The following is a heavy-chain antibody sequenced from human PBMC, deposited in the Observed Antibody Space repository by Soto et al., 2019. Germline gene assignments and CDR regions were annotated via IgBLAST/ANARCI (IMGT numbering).Heavy chain of an antibody. Sequence: XGSLRLSCAAAGFTFSSYAMSWVRQAPGRGLEWVSAISGSGGSTYYADSVKGRFTISRDNSKNTLYLQMNSLRAEDTAVYYCAKIGGLITMVRGVSYGMDVSGQGTTVTVSS. CDR3: AKIGGLITMVRGVSYGMDV. CDR1: GFTFSSYA. J-gene: IGHJ6*02. D-gene: IGHD3-10*01. CDR2: ISGSGGST. V-gene: IGHV3-23*01.